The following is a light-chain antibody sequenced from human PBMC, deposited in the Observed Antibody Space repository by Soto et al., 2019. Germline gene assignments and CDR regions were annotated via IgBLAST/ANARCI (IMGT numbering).Light chain of an antibody. Sequence: QSALTQPPSASGSPGQSVTTSCTGTSSDVGGYNYVSWYQQHPGKTPKLMIYEVTKRPSGVPDRFSGSKSGNTASLTVSGLQAEDEADYYCSSNAGSIVIFGGGNKLTVL. CDR3: SSNAGSIVI. V-gene: IGLV2-8*01. J-gene: IGLJ2*01. CDR1: SSDVGGYNY. CDR2: EVT.